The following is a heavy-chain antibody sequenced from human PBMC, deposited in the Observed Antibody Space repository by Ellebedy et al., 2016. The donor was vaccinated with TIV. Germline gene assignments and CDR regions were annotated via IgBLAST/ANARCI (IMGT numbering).Heavy chain of an antibody. CDR2: ISAYNGNT. CDR1: GYTFTSYG. D-gene: IGHD2-2*01. V-gene: IGHV1-18*01. Sequence: ASVKVSCXASGYTFTSYGISWVRQAPGQGLEWMGWISAYNGNTNYAQKLQGRVTMTTDTSTSTAYMELRSLRSEDTAVYYCARVAVVVPADGMDVWGQGTTVTVSS. CDR3: ARVAVVVPADGMDV. J-gene: IGHJ6*02.